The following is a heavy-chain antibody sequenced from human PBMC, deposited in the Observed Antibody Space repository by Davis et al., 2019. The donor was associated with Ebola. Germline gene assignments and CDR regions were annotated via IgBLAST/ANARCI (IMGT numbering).Heavy chain of an antibody. D-gene: IGHD7-27*01. Sequence: GGSLRLSCAASGFSFSSYSTNWVRQAPGKGLEWVSSISSHSSYIYYADSVKGRFTFSRDNAKHSPYLQMNSLRVEDTAVYYCARVGNYYYYMDVWGKGTTVTVSS. V-gene: IGHV3-21*01. CDR3: ARVGNYYYYMDV. CDR2: ISSHSSYI. J-gene: IGHJ6*03. CDR1: GFSFSSYS.